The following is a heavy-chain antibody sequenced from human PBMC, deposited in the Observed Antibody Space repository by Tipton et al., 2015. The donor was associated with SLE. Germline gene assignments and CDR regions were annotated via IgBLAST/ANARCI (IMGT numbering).Heavy chain of an antibody. Sequence: RSLRLSCTASGFTFNSYAFHWVRQAPGKGLEWVAVISYDGSNKYYADSVKGRFTISRDNSKNTLYLQMNSLRVEDTAVYYCAGGGFDYWGQGTLVTVSS. J-gene: IGHJ4*02. CDR1: GFTFNSYA. V-gene: IGHV3-30-3*01. D-gene: IGHD3-10*01. CDR2: ISYDGSNK. CDR3: AGGGFDY.